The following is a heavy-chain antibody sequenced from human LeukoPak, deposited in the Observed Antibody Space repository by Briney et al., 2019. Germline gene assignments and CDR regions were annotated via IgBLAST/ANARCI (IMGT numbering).Heavy chain of an antibody. CDR3: ARPRAFSYGQMYYFDY. CDR1: GGTFSSYA. D-gene: IGHD5-18*01. V-gene: IGHV1-69*05. J-gene: IGHJ4*02. CDR2: IIPIFGTA. Sequence: SVKVSCKASGGTFSSYAISWVRQAPGQGLEWMGGIIPIFGTANYAQKFQGRVTMTSDTSITTAYMELSRLRFDDTAVYYCARPRAFSYGQMYYFDYWGQGALVTVSS.